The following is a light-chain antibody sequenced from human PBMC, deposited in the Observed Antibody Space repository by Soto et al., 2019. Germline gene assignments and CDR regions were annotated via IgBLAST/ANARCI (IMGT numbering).Light chain of an antibody. J-gene: IGLJ1*01. V-gene: IGLV2-23*02. Sequence: QSALTQPASVSGSPGQSITISCTGTSSDVGSYNLVSWYQQHPGKAPKLMIYEVSKRPSGVSNRFSGSKSGNTASLTISGLQAEDEAYYYCCSYAGSSTFSYYVFGTGTKLTVL. CDR1: SSDVGSYNL. CDR3: CSYAGSSTFSYYV. CDR2: EVS.